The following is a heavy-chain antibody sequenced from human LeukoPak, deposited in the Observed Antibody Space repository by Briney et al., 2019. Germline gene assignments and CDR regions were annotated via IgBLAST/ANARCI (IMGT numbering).Heavy chain of an antibody. J-gene: IGHJ3*02. D-gene: IGHD4-23*01. Sequence: GGSLRLSCAASGFTFSSYAMHWVRQAPGKGLEWVAVISYDGSNKYYADSVKGRFTISRDNSKNTLYLQMNSLRAEDTVVYYCARGTPTTVVTPGYAFDIWGQGTMVTVSS. V-gene: IGHV3-30-3*01. CDR1: GFTFSSYA. CDR3: ARGTPTTVVTPGYAFDI. CDR2: ISYDGSNK.